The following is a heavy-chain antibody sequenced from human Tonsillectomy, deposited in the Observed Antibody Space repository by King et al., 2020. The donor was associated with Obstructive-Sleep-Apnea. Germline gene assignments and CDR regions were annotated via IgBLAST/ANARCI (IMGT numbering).Heavy chain of an antibody. CDR2: IIPILGIA. D-gene: IGHD3-22*01. J-gene: IGHJ6*02. CDR1: GGTFSSYA. V-gene: IGHV1-69*04. Sequence: QLVQSGAEVKKPGSSVKVSCKASGGTFSSYAISWVRQAPGQGLEWMGRIIPILGIANYAQKFQGRVTITADKSMSTAYMELSSLRSEDTAVYYCALRAAEDSSGYITYYYGMDVWGQGTTVTVSS. CDR3: ALRAAEDSSGYITYYYGMDV.